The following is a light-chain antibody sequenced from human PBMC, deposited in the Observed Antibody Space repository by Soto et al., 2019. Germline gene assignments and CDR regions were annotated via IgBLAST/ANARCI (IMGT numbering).Light chain of an antibody. V-gene: IGKV1-33*01. Sequence: DIQMTQSPSSLFASVGDRVTITCQATQDINIYLNWYQQKPGKAPNLLIYDASNLEIGVPSRFSGSGSGTHFTFTISSLQTDDIGTYYCQQYDILPIALGRGTRLEIK. J-gene: IGKJ5*01. CDR2: DAS. CDR1: QDINIY. CDR3: QQYDILPIA.